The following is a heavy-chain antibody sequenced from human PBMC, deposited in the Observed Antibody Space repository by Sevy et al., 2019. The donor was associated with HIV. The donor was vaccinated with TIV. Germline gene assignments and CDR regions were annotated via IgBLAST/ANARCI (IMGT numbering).Heavy chain of an antibody. Sequence: GGSLRLSCAASGFSISGYAMTWVRQAPGKGLDWVSSMTGSGSITYYGDSVKGRFTISRDNSKNTLYLQMNNLRVEDTALYYCAKDGLHSGDFEYFQDWGQGTLVTVSS. CDR1: GFSISGYA. CDR3: AKDGLHSGDFEYFQD. CDR2: MTGSGSIT. D-gene: IGHD2-21*02. J-gene: IGHJ1*01. V-gene: IGHV3-23*01.